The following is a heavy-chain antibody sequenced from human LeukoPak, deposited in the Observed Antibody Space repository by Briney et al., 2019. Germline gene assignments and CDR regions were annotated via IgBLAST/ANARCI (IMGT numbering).Heavy chain of an antibody. J-gene: IGHJ5*02. D-gene: IGHD6-6*01. CDR1: GYTFTSYD. CDR3: ARGVALLEYSSSSIPGNWFDP. Sequence: ASVKVSCKASGYTFTSYDINWVRQATGQGLEWMGWMNPNSGNTGYAQKFQGRVTITRNTSISTAYMELSSLRSEDTAVYYCARGVALLEYSSSSIPGNWFDPWGQGTLVTVSS. V-gene: IGHV1-8*03. CDR2: MNPNSGNT.